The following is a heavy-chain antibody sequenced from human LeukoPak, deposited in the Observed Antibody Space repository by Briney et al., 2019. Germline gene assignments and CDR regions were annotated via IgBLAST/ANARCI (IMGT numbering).Heavy chain of an antibody. CDR2: IWYGGSNK. CDR1: GFTFSSYG. J-gene: IGHJ4*02. CDR3: AIRDPNSDPFDY. V-gene: IGHV3-33*08. D-gene: IGHD1-26*01. Sequence: SGGSLRLSCAASGFTFSSYGMHWVRQAPGKGLEWVAVIWYGGSNKYYADSVKGRFTISRDNSKNMVYLQMNSLRAEDTAVYYCAIRDPNSDPFDYWGQGTLVTVSS.